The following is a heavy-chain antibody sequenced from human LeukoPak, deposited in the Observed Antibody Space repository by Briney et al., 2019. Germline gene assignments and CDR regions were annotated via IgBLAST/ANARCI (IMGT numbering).Heavy chain of an antibody. CDR3: ATALLREPKTVVRNPDY. Sequence: GASVTVSCKVSGYTLTELSMHWVRQAPGKGLEWMGGFDPEDDETIYAQKFQGRVTMTEDTSTDTAYMELSSLRSEDTAVYYCATALLREPKTVVRNPDYWGQGTLVTVSS. V-gene: IGHV1-24*01. D-gene: IGHD4-23*01. J-gene: IGHJ4*02. CDR1: GYTLTELS. CDR2: FDPEDDET.